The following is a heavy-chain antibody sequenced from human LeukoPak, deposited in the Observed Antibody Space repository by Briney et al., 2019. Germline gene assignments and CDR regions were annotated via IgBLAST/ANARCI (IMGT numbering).Heavy chain of an antibody. V-gene: IGHV3-23*01. J-gene: IGHJ4*02. D-gene: IGHD2-15*01. CDR3: AKEVEIVVVVAATQDYFDY. CDR1: GFTFSSYA. CDR2: IRGSGGST. Sequence: GGSLRLSRAASGFTFSSYAMSWVRQAPGKRLEWVSAIRGSGGSTYYADSVKGRFTISRDNSKNTLYLQMNSLRAEDTAVYYCAKEVEIVVVVAATQDYFDYWGQGTLVTVSS.